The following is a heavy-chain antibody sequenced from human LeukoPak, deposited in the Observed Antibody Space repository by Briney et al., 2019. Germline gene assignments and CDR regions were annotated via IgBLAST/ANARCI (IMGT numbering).Heavy chain of an antibody. V-gene: IGHV1-2*02. J-gene: IGHJ4*02. CDR2: INPNSGGT. D-gene: IGHD3-22*01. Sequence: GASLKVSCKASGYTFTGYYMHWVRQAPGQGLEWMGWINPNSGGTNYAQKFQGRVTMTRDTSISTAYMELSRLRSDDTAVYYCARDGNYYDSSGYYYADYWGQGTLVTVSS. CDR1: GYTFTGYY. CDR3: ARDGNYYDSSGYYYADY.